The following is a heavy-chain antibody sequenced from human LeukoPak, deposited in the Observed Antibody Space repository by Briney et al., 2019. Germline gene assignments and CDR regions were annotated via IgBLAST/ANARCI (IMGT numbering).Heavy chain of an antibody. CDR3: ASLRVPGDFDY. D-gene: IGHD1-14*01. Sequence: SETLSLTCSVSGGSISNYYWSWIRQPPGKGLEWIGNIYYSGSTYYNPSLKSRITMSVDTSKNHFSLKLSSVTAADTAIYYCASLRVPGDFDYWGQGTLVTVSS. CDR1: GGSISNYY. V-gene: IGHV4-59*04. J-gene: IGHJ4*02. CDR2: IYYSGST.